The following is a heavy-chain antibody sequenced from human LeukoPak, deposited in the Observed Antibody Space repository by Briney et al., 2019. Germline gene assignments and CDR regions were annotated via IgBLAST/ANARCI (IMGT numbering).Heavy chain of an antibody. CDR2: IYPGDSDT. CDR1: GYNFTIYW. CDR3: ARHVTMVRGVPYYFDY. V-gene: IGHV5-51*01. Sequence: GESLKISCKGSGYNFTIYWIGWVRQMPGKGLEWMGIIYPGDSDTRYSPSFQGQVTISADKSISTAYLQWSSLKASDTAMYYCARHVTMVRGVPYYFDYWGQGTLVTVSS. D-gene: IGHD3-10*01. J-gene: IGHJ4*02.